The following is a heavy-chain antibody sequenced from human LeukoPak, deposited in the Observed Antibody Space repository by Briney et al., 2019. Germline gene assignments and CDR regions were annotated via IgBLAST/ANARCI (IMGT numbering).Heavy chain of an antibody. V-gene: IGHV1-18*01. CDR1: GYTFTSYG. Sequence: ASVKVSCKASGYTFTSYGISWVRQAPGQGLEWMGWISAYNGNTNYAQKLQGRVTMTTDTSTSTAYMELRSLRSDDTAVYYCARDSAFIAAAGTGGGYWGQGTLVTVSS. J-gene: IGHJ4*02. D-gene: IGHD6-13*01. CDR2: ISAYNGNT. CDR3: ARDSAFIAAAGTGGGY.